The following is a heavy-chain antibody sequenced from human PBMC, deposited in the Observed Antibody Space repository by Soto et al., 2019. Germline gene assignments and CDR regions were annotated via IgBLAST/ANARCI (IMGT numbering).Heavy chain of an antibody. CDR1: GFTFSSYS. D-gene: IGHD6-19*01. Sequence: GGSLRLSCAASGFTFSSYSMNWVRQAPGKGLEWVSSISSSSSYIYYADSVKGRFTISRDNAKNSLYLQMNSLRAEDTAVYYCARDPLYSSGWTSPVDYWGQGTLVTVSS. V-gene: IGHV3-21*01. CDR3: ARDPLYSSGWTSPVDY. J-gene: IGHJ4*02. CDR2: ISSSSSYI.